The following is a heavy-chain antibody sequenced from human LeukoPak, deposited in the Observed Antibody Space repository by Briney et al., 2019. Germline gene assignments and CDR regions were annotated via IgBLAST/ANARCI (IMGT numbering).Heavy chain of an antibody. J-gene: IGHJ6*03. CDR1: GGSISSYY. D-gene: IGHD2-15*01. Sequence: SETLSLTCTVSGGSISSYYWSWIRQPAGKGLEWIGRIYTSGSTNYNPSLKSRVTMSVDTSKNQFSLKLSSVTAADTAVYYCAREVPVVAASYYYYYMDVWGKGTTVTISS. CDR2: IYTSGST. V-gene: IGHV4-4*07. CDR3: AREVPVVAASYYYYYMDV.